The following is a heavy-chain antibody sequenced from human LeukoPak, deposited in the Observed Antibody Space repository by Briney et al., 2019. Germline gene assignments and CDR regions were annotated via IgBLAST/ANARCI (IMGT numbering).Heavy chain of an antibody. CDR3: APMAYDTSGYYVNWFDP. J-gene: IGHJ5*02. V-gene: IGHV3-43*02. D-gene: IGHD3-22*01. Sequence: PGGSLRLSCAASGFTFDDYAMHWVRQTPGKGLEWVSLISGDGGTTYYADSVKGRFTISRDNSKNSLYLQMNSLRTEDTALYYCAPMAYDTSGYYVNWFDPWGRGTLVTVSS. CDR1: GFTFDDYA. CDR2: ISGDGGTT.